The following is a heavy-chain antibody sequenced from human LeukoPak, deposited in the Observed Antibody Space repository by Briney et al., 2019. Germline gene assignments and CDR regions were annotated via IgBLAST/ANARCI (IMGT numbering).Heavy chain of an antibody. CDR3: ARVGCSGGTCYSRDFDF. CDR2: INHSGIT. Sequence: SETLSLTCAVYGGSFSGYYWSWIRQPPGKGLEWIAEINHSGITNYNPSLKSRVTISVDTSKNQFSLNLISLTAADTAVYYCARVGCSGGTCYSRDFDFWGQGNLDSVSS. J-gene: IGHJ4*02. D-gene: IGHD2-15*01. V-gene: IGHV4-34*01. CDR1: GGSFSGYY.